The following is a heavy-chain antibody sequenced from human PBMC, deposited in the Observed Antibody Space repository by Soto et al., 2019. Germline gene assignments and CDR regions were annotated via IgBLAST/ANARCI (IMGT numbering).Heavy chain of an antibody. V-gene: IGHV4-59*08. Sequence: QVQLQESGPGLVKPSETLSLTCTVSGGSISSYYWSWIRQPPGKGLVWIGYSDYRGSTNYNPSLKSLVTKSVDTSKNQFSLKLSSVTAADTAVYYCARLTSYGSGTWPFDYWGQGTLVTVSS. CDR1: GGSISSYY. D-gene: IGHD3-10*01. CDR2: SDYRGST. J-gene: IGHJ4*02. CDR3: ARLTSYGSGTWPFDY.